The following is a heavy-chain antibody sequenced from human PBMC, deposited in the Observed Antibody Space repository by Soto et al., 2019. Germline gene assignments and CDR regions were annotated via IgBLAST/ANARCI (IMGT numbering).Heavy chain of an antibody. V-gene: IGHV2-5*02. J-gene: IGHJ4*02. CDR2: IYWDDDK. D-gene: IGHD3-22*01. Sequence: QITLTESGPPRVKPTQTLTLTCTFSGLSLTTRPAGVGWVRQPPGKAPEWLGFIYWDDDKRYSPSLKSRLTITKDTSRTQVVLTMTNMDPVDTATYFCAHGRDYSGSWNEGTFDYWGQGTPVTVSS. CDR3: AHGRDYSGSWNEGTFDY. CDR1: GLSLTTRPAG.